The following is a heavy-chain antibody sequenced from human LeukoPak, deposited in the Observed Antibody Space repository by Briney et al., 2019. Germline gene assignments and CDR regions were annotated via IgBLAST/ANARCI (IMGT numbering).Heavy chain of an antibody. V-gene: IGHV1-58*01. CDR1: GFTFTSSA. CDR2: IVVGSGNT. J-gene: IGHJ3*02. CDR3: AAVDSGSRLRVGGAFDI. Sequence: ASVKVSCKASGFTFTSSAVQWVRQARGQRLEWIGWIVVGSGNTNYAQKFQERVTITRDMSTSTAYMELSSLRSEDTAVYYCAAVDSGSRLRVGGAFDIWGQGTMVTVSS. D-gene: IGHD1-26*01.